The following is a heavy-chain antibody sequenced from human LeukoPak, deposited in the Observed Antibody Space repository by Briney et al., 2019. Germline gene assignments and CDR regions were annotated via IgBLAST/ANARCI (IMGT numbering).Heavy chain of an antibody. J-gene: IGHJ4*02. CDR3: ARGGITYYYDSSGYPWYFDY. V-gene: IGHV1-18*01. CDR2: ISAYNGNT. Sequence: ASVKVSCKASGYTFTSYGISWVRQAPGQGLEWMGWISAYNGNTNYAQKLQGRVTMTTDTSTSTAYMELRSLRSDDTAVYYCARGGITYYYDSSGYPWYFDYWGQGILVTVSS. D-gene: IGHD3-22*01. CDR1: GYTFTSYG.